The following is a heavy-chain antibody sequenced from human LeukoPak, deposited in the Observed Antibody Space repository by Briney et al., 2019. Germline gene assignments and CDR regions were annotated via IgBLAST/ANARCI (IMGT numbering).Heavy chain of an antibody. CDR2: ISTDGKST. V-gene: IGHV3-74*01. CDR1: GFTFSNYW. Sequence: GGSLRLSCVASGFTFSNYWMLWVRQAPGKGLMWVSLISTDGKSTRYAESVKGRFTISRDNSKNTLYLQMNSLRAEDTAVYYCARDWGDGYNYVAFDYWGQGTLVTVSS. CDR3: ARDWGDGYNYVAFDY. J-gene: IGHJ4*02. D-gene: IGHD5-24*01.